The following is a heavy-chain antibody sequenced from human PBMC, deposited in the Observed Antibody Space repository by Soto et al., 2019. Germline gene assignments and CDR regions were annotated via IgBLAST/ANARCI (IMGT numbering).Heavy chain of an antibody. CDR2: INSDGSST. CDR3: ARDLRYDFWSGLQQNWFDP. Sequence: EVQLVESGGGLVQPGGSLRLSCAASGFTFSSYWMHWVRQAPGKGLVWVSRINSDGSSTSYADSVKGRFTISRDNAKNTLYLQMNSLSAEDTAVYYCARDLRYDFWSGLQQNWFDPWGQGTLVTVSS. J-gene: IGHJ5*02. D-gene: IGHD3-3*01. V-gene: IGHV3-74*01. CDR1: GFTFSSYW.